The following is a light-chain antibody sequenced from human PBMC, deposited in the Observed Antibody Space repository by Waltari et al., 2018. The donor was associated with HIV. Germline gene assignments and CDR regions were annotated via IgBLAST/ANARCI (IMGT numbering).Light chain of an antibody. Sequence: HSALTQPDSMSGSPGQSLTISCTGSSLDIGLYDFVSLFKHLPNTAPQLIIYGVNRRPPGVTSRFSASKSGDVASLTISGLQPEDEADYYCTSHTLTRILLFGGGTRLTVL. V-gene: IGLV2-14*01. J-gene: IGLJ3*02. CDR2: GVN. CDR1: SLDIGLYDF. CDR3: TSHTLTRILL.